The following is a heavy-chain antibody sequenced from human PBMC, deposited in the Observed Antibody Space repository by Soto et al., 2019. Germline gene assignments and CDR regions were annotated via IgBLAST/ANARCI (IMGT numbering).Heavy chain of an antibody. CDR3: ARGDATKIIVTTHSGLDV. V-gene: IGHV1-69*12. J-gene: IGHJ6*02. CDR1: GGSFSNYG. Sequence: QVQVVQSGAEVKKPGSSVKVSCKASGGSFSNYGISWVRQAPGQGLEWMGGIIPVFGTPHYAQKFQDRVTSTADESTSTVYREVSSLTSEDTAGYYCARGDATKIIVTTHSGLDVWGQGTTVTVSS. CDR2: IIPVFGTP. D-gene: IGHD3-22*01.